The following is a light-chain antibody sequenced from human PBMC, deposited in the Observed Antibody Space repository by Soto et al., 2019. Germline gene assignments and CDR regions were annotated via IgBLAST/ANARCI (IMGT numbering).Light chain of an antibody. CDR3: QQYGRSPYT. J-gene: IGKJ2*01. CDR1: QSVSSSY. Sequence: EIVLTQSPGTLSLSQGERATLSCRASQSVSSSYLSWYQQKPGQAPRLLIYAASTRATGIPDRFSGSGSGTDFTLTISRLEPEDFAVYYCQQYGRSPYTFGQGTKLELK. V-gene: IGKV3-20*01. CDR2: AAS.